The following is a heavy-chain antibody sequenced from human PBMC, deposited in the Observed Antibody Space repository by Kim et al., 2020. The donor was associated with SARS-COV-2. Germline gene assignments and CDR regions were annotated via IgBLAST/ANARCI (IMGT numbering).Heavy chain of an antibody. Sequence: GGSLRLSCAASGFTFSNYGMHWVRQAPGMGLEWVAVIWYDGSNKYYADSVKGRFAISRDNSKNTLYLQMNSLRAEDTAVYYCARAAGGVDSYGLTYWGQGTLVTVSS. CDR3: ARAAGGVDSYGLTY. CDR2: IWYDGSNK. D-gene: IGHD5-18*01. J-gene: IGHJ4*02. CDR1: GFTFSNYG. V-gene: IGHV3-33*01.